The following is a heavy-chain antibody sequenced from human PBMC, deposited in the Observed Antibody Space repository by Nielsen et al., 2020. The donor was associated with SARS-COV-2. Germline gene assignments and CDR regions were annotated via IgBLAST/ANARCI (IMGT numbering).Heavy chain of an antibody. D-gene: IGHD3-10*01. CDR3: ARRSGSSHWLFDY. V-gene: IGHV4-59*01. CDR2: IYYSGST. CDR1: GGSISSYY. Sequence: ETLSLTCTVSGGSISSYYWSWIRQPPGKGLEWIGYIYYSGSTNYNPSLKSRVTISVDTSKNQFSLKLSSVTAADTAVYYCARRSGSSHWLFDYWGQGTLVTVSS. J-gene: IGHJ4*02.